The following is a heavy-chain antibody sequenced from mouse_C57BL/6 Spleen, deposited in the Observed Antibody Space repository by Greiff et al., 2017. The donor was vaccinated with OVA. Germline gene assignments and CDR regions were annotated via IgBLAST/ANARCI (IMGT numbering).Heavy chain of an antibody. V-gene: IGHV2-2*01. D-gene: IGHD2-5*01. CDR1: GFSLTSYG. J-gene: IGHJ1*03. Sequence: QVQLQQSGPGLVQPSQSLSITCTVSGFSLTSYGVHWVRQSPGKGLEWLGVIWSGGSTDYNAAFISRLSISKDNSKSQVFFKMNSLQADDTAIYYCARRDSNYEQYFDVWGTGTTVTVSS. CDR2: IWSGGST. CDR3: ARRDSNYEQYFDV.